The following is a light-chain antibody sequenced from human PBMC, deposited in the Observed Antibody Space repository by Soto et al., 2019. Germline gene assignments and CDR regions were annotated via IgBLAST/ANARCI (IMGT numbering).Light chain of an antibody. CDR2: DTS. J-gene: IGKJ5*01. Sequence: EIVLTQSPGTLSLSPGERATLSCRASQSVSSNYLAWYQQKPGQAPRLVISDTSDRAAGIPDRFNGSGSGTDLTLTISSLEPEDFAVYYAQQCRSWPPRITFRQAPRL. V-gene: IGKV3D-20*02. CDR1: QSVSSNY. CDR3: QQCRSWPPRIT.